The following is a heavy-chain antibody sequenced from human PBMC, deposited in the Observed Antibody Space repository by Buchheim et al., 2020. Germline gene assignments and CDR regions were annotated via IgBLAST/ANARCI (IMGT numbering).Heavy chain of an antibody. J-gene: IGHJ6*02. CDR1: GGTFSSYA. D-gene: IGHD3-3*01. CDR3: ARGGYDFWSGYYMDYYYGMDV. V-gene: IGHV1-69*01. Sequence: QVQLVQSGAEVKKPGSSVKVSCKASGGTFSSYAISWVRQAPGQGLEWMGGIITIFGTANYAQKFQGRVTITAAESKRTAYMELSSLRSEDTAVYYCARGGYDFWSGYYMDYYYGMDVWGQGTT. CDR2: IITIFGTA.